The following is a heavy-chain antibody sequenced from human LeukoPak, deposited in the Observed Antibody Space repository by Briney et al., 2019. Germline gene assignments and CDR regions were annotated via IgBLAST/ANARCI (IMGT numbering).Heavy chain of an antibody. CDR2: IQPDGSYN. D-gene: IGHD2-21*01. J-gene: IGHJ4*02. Sequence: GRSLRLSRTPPGLTFRSSWMTWVGQAPGKGLEWVANIQPDGSYNNYRESLKGRFTISRDNAKNSLFLQMSSLRAEDTAVYYCARSHSYAFDSWGQGTLVTVSS. V-gene: IGHV3-7*04. CDR3: ARSHSYAFDS. CDR1: GLTFRSSW.